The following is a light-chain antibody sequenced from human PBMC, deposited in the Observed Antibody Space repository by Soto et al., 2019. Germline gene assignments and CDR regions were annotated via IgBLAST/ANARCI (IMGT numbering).Light chain of an antibody. CDR1: SSDVGGYNY. CDR2: DVN. V-gene: IGLV2-14*03. CDR3: SSYTSSSTLV. Sequence: QSVLTQPASVSGSPGQSITISCTGTSSDVGGYNYVSWYRQHPGKAPKLMIYDVNNRPSGVSNRFPGSKSGNTASLTISGLQAEDEADYYCSSYTSSSTLVFGGGTKVTVL. J-gene: IGLJ2*01.